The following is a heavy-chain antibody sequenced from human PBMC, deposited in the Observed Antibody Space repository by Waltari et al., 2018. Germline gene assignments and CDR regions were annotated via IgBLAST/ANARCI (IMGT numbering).Heavy chain of an antibody. Sequence: QVTLRESGPALVKPTQPLPLTCTFSGFSLSTSGLCVSWIRQPPGKALEWLARIDWDDDKYYSTSLKTRLTISKDTSKNQVVLTRTNMDPVDTATYYCARILSSPDYYGMDVWGQGTTVTVSS. V-gene: IGHV2-70*15. CDR3: ARILSSPDYYGMDV. J-gene: IGHJ6*02. CDR2: IDWDDDK. CDR1: GFSLSTSGLC. D-gene: IGHD2-15*01.